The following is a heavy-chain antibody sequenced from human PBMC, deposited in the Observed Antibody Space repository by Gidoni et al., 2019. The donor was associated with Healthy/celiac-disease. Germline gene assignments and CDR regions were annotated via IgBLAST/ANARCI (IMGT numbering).Heavy chain of an antibody. CDR1: GGSLSGYY. D-gene: IGHD5-12*01. Sequence: QVQLQQWGAGLLKPSETLSLTCAVYGGSLSGYYWSWIRQPPGKGLGWIGAINHSGSTNYNPSLKSRVTISVDTSKNQFSLKLSSVTAADTAVYYCARGSRRLRLPPRPYYFDYWGQGTLVTVSS. J-gene: IGHJ4*02. V-gene: IGHV4-34*01. CDR3: ARGSRRLRLPPRPYYFDY. CDR2: INHSGST.